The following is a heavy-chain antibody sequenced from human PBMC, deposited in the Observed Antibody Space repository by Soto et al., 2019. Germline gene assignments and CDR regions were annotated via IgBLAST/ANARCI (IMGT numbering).Heavy chain of an antibody. CDR3: ARAGGYYDSSGYLDYYYGMDV. Sequence: SETLSLTCAVYGGSFSGYYWSWIRQPPGKGLEWIGEINHSGSTNYNPSLKSRVTISVDTSKNQFSLKLSSVTAADTAVYYCARAGGYYDSSGYLDYYYGMDVWGQGTTVTVSS. J-gene: IGHJ6*02. CDR1: GGSFSGYY. CDR2: INHSGST. D-gene: IGHD3-22*01. V-gene: IGHV4-34*01.